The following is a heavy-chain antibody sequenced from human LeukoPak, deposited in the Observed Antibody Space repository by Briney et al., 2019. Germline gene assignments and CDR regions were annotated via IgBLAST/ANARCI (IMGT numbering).Heavy chain of an antibody. CDR2: IYSRGAS. V-gene: IGHV3-53*01. J-gene: IGHJ4*02. D-gene: IGHD1-14*01. CDR1: GFSVSNNY. Sequence: GGSLRLSCAASGFSVSNNYMSWVRQAPGKGLEGVSVIYSRGASYYADSVKGRFTISRDNSKNTLYLQMNSLRVEDTAVYYCAARNYWGQGTLVTVSS. CDR3: AARNY.